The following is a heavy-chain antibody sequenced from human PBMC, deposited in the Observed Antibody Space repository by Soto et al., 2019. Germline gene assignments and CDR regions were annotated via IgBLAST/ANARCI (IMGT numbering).Heavy chain of an antibody. CDR3: ARDHKD. Sequence: SETLSLTCTVSGGSISRGDYYWSWIRQPPGKGLEWIAYMYNSGITYYNPSLKSRVSISIDTSRNQFSLELSAVTAADTAIYYCARDHKDWGQGTLVTVSS. CDR1: GGSISRGDYY. V-gene: IGHV4-30-4*01. CDR2: MYNSGIT. J-gene: IGHJ4*02.